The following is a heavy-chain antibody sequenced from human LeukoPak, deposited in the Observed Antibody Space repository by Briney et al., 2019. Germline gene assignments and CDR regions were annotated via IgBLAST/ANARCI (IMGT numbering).Heavy chain of an antibody. CDR3: ARGGYTNNWSLWPY. CDR2: ISAISGDT. V-gene: IGHV3-21*04. D-gene: IGHD6-13*01. Sequence: GGSLRLSCAASGFTFSSYSMNWVRQVPGKGLEWVSGISAISGDTYYAASVKGRFTVSRDNSKNTVHLQMNSLRAEDTAVYYCARGGYTNNWSLWPYWGQGTLVTVSS. CDR1: GFTFSSYS. J-gene: IGHJ4*02.